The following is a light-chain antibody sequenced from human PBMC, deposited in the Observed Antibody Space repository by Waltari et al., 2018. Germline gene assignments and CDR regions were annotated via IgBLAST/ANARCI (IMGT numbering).Light chain of an antibody. CDR3: SSYTSSSTLRV. V-gene: IGLV2-14*01. CDR1: RRDVCGYNY. CDR2: EVS. J-gene: IGLJ2*01. Sequence: QSALTQPASVSGSAGPSITISCTGSRRDVCGYNYGPWYQQHPGKAPKLMIYEVSNRPSGVSNRFSGSKSGNTASLTISGLQAEDEADYYCSSYTSSSTLRVFGGGTKLTVL.